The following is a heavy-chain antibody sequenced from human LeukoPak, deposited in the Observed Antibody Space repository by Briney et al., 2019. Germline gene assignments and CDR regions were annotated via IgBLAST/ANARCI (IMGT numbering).Heavy chain of an antibody. CDR3: ARVGDFGAGSAMVLTN. D-gene: IGHD4-17*01. V-gene: IGHV1-69*06. Sequence: SVKVSCKASGNTFISYIITWVRQAPGQGLEWMGGIVPIFGTANYAQKFQGRVTITADKSSTTAYLELTRLSSDDTAVYYCARVGDFGAGSAMVLTNWGQGTLVTVSS. CDR2: IVPIFGTA. CDR1: GNTFISYI. J-gene: IGHJ4*02.